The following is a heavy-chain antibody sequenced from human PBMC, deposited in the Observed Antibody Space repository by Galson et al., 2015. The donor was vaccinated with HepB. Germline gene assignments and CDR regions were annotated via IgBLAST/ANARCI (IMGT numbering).Heavy chain of an antibody. CDR1: GFTFSSYS. CDR2: ISSSSSYI. Sequence: LRLSCAASGFTFSSYSMNWVRQAPGKGLEWVSSISSSSSYIYYADSVKGRFTISRDNAKNSLYLQMNSLRAEDTAVYYCARDPGGQQLAHWYFDLWGRGTLVTVSS. D-gene: IGHD6-13*01. CDR3: ARDPGGQQLAHWYFDL. J-gene: IGHJ2*01. V-gene: IGHV3-21*01.